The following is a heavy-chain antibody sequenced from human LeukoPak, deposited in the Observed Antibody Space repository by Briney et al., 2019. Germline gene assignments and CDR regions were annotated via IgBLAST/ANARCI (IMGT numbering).Heavy chain of an antibody. Sequence: GSLRLSCAASGFTFSSYWMNWVRQAPGKGLECVANIKQDGSEKYYVDSVKGRFTISRDNAKNSLYLQMNSLRAEDTAVYYCASDREYYYGSGSFDCWGQGTLVTVSS. J-gene: IGHJ4*02. D-gene: IGHD3-10*01. V-gene: IGHV3-7*04. CDR3: ASDREYYYGSGSFDC. CDR2: IKQDGSEK. CDR1: GFTFSSYW.